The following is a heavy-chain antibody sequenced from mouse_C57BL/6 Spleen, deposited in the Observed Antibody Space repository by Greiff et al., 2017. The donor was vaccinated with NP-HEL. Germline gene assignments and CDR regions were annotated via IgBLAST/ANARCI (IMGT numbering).Heavy chain of an antibody. Sequence: EVHLVESGGGLVKPGGSLKLSCAASGFTFSDYGMHWVRQAPEKGLEWVAYISSGSSTTYYADTVKGRFTISRDNAKNTLFLQMTSLRSEDTAMYYCANSFAYWGQGTLVTVSA. CDR3: ANSFAY. V-gene: IGHV5-17*01. J-gene: IGHJ3*01. CDR2: ISSGSSTT. CDR1: GFTFSDYG.